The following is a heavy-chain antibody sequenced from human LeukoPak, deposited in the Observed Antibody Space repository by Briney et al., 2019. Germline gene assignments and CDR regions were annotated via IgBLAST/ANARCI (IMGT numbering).Heavy chain of an antibody. J-gene: IGHJ4*02. CDR1: GGSISSYY. Sequence: PSETLSLTCTVSGGSISSYYWSWIRQPPGKGLEWIGYIYYSGSTNYNPSLKSRVTISVDTSKNQFSLKLSSVTAADTAVYYCARAGIAAAGPGGFDYWGQGTLVTVSS. CDR2: IYYSGST. D-gene: IGHD6-13*01. V-gene: IGHV4-59*01. CDR3: ARAGIAAAGPGGFDY.